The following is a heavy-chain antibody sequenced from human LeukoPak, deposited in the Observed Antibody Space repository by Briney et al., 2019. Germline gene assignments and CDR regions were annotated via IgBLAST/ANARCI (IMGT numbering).Heavy chain of an antibody. Sequence: GGSLRLSCAASGFTFDDYAMHWVRQAPGKGLEWVSGISWNSGSIGYADSVKGRFTISRVNAKNSLYLQMNSLRAEDTALYYCAKDIRVRSSSYFDYWGQGTLVTVSS. D-gene: IGHD6-13*01. CDR2: ISWNSGSI. CDR3: AKDIRVRSSSYFDY. CDR1: GFTFDDYA. J-gene: IGHJ4*02. V-gene: IGHV3-9*01.